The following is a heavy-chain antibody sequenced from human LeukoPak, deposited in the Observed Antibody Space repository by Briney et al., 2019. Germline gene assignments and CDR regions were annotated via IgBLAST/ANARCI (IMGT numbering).Heavy chain of an antibody. Sequence: ASVKVSCKASGYTFTSYAMNWVRQATGQGLGWMGWINTNTGNQTYAQGFTGRFVFSLDTSVSTAYLQISSLKAEDTAVYYCAREGYYDSSGYIGVVQQLVRGWFDPWGQGTLVTVSS. CDR1: GYTFTSYA. V-gene: IGHV7-4-1*02. J-gene: IGHJ5*02. CDR3: AREGYYDSSGYIGVVQQLVRGWFDP. CDR2: INTNTGNQ. D-gene: IGHD3-22*01.